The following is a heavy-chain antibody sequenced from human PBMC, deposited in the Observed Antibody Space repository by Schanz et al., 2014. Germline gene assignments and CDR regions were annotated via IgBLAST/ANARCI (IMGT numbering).Heavy chain of an antibody. J-gene: IGHJ4*02. D-gene: IGHD3-9*01. CDR2: IIPVLAIA. CDR1: GGTFSTYT. CDR3: ARRNFYDKSAAFDY. V-gene: IGHV1-69*02. Sequence: QVQLVQSGAEVKKPGSSVKVSCKASGGTFSTYTISWVRQAPGQGLEWMGRIIPVLAIADYAQKFQGRVTNTADKSTSTASMELSSLKTEDTAVYYCARRNFYDKSAAFDYWGQGSLVTVSS.